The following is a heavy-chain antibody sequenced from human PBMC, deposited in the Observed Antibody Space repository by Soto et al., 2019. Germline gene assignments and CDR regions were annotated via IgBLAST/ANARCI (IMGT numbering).Heavy chain of an antibody. V-gene: IGHV3-48*02. Sequence: EVQLVESGGGLVQPGGSLRLSCAASGFTFSSYSMNWVRQAPGKGLEWVSYISSSSSTIYYADSVKGRFTISRDNAKNSLYLPLNSLRDEDTAVYYCAREGGNLNWFDPWGQGTLVTVSS. J-gene: IGHJ5*02. CDR2: ISSSSSTI. CDR3: AREGGNLNWFDP. D-gene: IGHD1-26*01. CDR1: GFTFSSYS.